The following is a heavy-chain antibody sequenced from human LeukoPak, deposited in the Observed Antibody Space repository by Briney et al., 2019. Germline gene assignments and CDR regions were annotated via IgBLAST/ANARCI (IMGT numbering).Heavy chain of an antibody. CDR2: IKQDGSEK. V-gene: IGHV3-7*01. Sequence: PGGSLRLSCAASGFTFSSYWVSWVRQAPGKGLEWVANIKQDGSEKYYVDSVKGRFTISRDNAKNSLYLQMNSLRAEDTAVYYCARGITMVRGVMYYYYYMDVWGKGTTVTISS. CDR3: ARGITMVRGVMYYYYYMDV. J-gene: IGHJ6*03. D-gene: IGHD3-10*01. CDR1: GFTFSSYW.